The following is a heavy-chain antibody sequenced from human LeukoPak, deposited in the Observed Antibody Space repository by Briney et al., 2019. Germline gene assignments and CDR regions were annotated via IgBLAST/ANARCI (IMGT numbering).Heavy chain of an antibody. CDR1: GYTFTSYY. Sequence: ASVKVSCKASGYTFTSYYMHWVRQAPGQGLEWMGIINPSGGSTSYAQKFQGRVTITADKSTSTAYMELSSLRSEDTAVYYCARDPTYYYDSSGYWRYFDYWGQGTLVTVSS. J-gene: IGHJ4*02. CDR2: INPSGGST. V-gene: IGHV1-46*01. CDR3: ARDPTYYYDSSGYWRYFDY. D-gene: IGHD3-22*01.